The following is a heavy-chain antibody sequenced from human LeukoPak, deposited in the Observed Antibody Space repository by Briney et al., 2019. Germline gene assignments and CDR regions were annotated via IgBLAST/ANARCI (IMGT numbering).Heavy chain of an antibody. CDR2: IIPIFGTA. V-gene: IGHV1-69*05. D-gene: IGHD3-3*01. CDR1: GGTFSSYA. J-gene: IGHJ5*02. CDR3: ARENTIFGVDRGGWFDP. Sequence: SVKVPCKASGGTFSSYAISWVRQAPGQGLEWMGGIIPIFGTANYAQKFQGRVTITTDESTSTAYMELSSLRSEDTAVYYCARENTIFGVDRGGWFDPWGQGTLVTVSS.